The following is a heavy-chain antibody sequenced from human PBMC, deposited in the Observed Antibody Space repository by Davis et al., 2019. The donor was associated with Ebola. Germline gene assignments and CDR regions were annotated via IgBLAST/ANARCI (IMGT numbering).Heavy chain of an antibody. D-gene: IGHD6-19*01. CDR2: MSYDSSK. Sequence: PGGSLRLSCAVSGFTFSDSILHWVRQAPGKGLEWMAGMSYDSSKYYADSVQGRFSISRDNSKNTVSLQMDSLRVEDTAVYYCAREGYSSGRSPAFDSWGQGTLVTVSS. CDR3: AREGYSSGRSPAFDS. V-gene: IGHV3-30*01. J-gene: IGHJ4*02. CDR1: GFTFSDSI.